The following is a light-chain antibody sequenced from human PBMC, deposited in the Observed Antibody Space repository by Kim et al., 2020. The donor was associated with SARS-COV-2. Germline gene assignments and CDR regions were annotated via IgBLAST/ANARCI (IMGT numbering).Light chain of an antibody. CDR2: DAF. CDR1: QSVGNS. J-gene: IGKJ1*01. CDR3: QQRGNWPLT. Sequence: PGERATLCCRASQSVGNSFAWYQQKPGQAPRLLIYDAFSRASGVPARFSGSGSGTDFSLTITSLEPEDFAFYYCQQRGNWPLTFGQGTKVDI. V-gene: IGKV3-11*01.